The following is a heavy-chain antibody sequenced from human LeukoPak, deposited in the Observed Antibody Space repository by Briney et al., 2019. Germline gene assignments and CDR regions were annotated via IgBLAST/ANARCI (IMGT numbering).Heavy chain of an antibody. CDR1: GLTFDDYA. Sequence: GGSLRLSCAASGLTFDDYAMHWVRQAPGKGLEWVSGISWNSGSIGYADSVKGRFTISRDNAKNSLYLQMNSLRAEDTALYYCAKEGFDPWGQGTLVTVSS. J-gene: IGHJ5*02. CDR3: AKEGFDP. V-gene: IGHV3-9*01. CDR2: ISWNSGSI.